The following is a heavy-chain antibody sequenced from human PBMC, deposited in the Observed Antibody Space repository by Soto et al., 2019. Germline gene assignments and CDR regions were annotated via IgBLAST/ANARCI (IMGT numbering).Heavy chain of an antibody. CDR1: GGSISSYY. J-gene: IGHJ6*02. Sequence: SETLSLTCTVSGGSISSYYWSWIRQPPGKGLEWIGYIYYSGSTNYNPSLKSRVTISVDTSKNQFSLKLSSVTAADTAVYYCARGGYYYYYYGMDVWGQGTTVT. CDR2: IYYSGST. V-gene: IGHV4-59*01. CDR3: ARGGYYYYYYGMDV.